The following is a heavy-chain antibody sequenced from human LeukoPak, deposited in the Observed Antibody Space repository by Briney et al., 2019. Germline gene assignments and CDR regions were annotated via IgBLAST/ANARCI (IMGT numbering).Heavy chain of an antibody. CDR1: GFIFSGSW. Sequence: GGSLRLSRTASGFIFSGSWMAWIRQAPGKGLEWVASINHNGNVNYYVDSVKGRFTISRDNAKNSLYLQMSNLRAEDTAVYFCARGGGLDVWGQGATVTVSS. D-gene: IGHD3-16*01. V-gene: IGHV3-7*03. CDR3: ARGGGLDV. J-gene: IGHJ6*02. CDR2: INHNGNVN.